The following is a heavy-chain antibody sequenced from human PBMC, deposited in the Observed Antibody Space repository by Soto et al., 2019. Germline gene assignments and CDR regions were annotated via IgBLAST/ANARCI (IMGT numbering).Heavy chain of an antibody. Sequence: GGSLRLSCAASGLAFSNYAMTWVRQAPGKGLEWVSIITASGYSAYYGGAVKGRFTASRDNSRSTLYLQMNGLRADDTAVYYCAKGDLLWDPFDFWGQGTLVTVSS. J-gene: IGHJ4*02. CDR3: AKGDLLWDPFDF. D-gene: IGHD3-16*01. CDR1: GLAFSNYA. CDR2: ITASGYSA. V-gene: IGHV3-23*01.